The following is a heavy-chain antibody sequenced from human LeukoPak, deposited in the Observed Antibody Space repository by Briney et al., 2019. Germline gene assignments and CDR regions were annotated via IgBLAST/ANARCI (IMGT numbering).Heavy chain of an antibody. CDR1: GFTFSSYG. CDR3: AKDKYELLLADYFDY. D-gene: IGHD3-22*01. V-gene: IGHV3-33*06. Sequence: GGSLRLSCAASGFTFSSYGMHWVRQAPGKGLEWVAVIWYDGSNKYYADSVKGRFTISRDNSKNTLYLQMNSLRAEDTAVYYCAKDKYELLLADYFDYWGQGTLVTVSS. CDR2: IWYDGSNK. J-gene: IGHJ4*02.